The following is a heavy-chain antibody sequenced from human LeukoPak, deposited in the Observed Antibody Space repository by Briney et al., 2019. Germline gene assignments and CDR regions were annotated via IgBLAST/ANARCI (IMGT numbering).Heavy chain of an antibody. D-gene: IGHD5-18*01. CDR2: ISGSGGST. V-gene: IGHV3-23*01. J-gene: IGHJ4*02. CDR3: AKRIQSAMATGY. Sequence: GGSLRLSCAASGFTFSSYGMSWVRQAPGKGLEWVSAISGSGGSTYYADSVKGRFTISRDNSKNTLYLQMNSLRAEDTPVYYCAKRIQSAMATGYWGQGTLVTVSS. CDR1: GFTFSSYG.